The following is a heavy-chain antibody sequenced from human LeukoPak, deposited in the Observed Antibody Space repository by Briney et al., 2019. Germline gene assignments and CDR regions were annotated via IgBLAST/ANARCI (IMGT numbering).Heavy chain of an antibody. Sequence: SGPTLVNPTQTLTLTCTFSGFSLSTSGMCVSWIRQPPGKALEWLARIDWDDDKYYSTSLKTRLTISKDSSKNQVVLTMTNMDPVDTATYYCARIRQQLVSDYYYYMDVWGKGTTVTVSS. V-gene: IGHV2-70*11. J-gene: IGHJ6*03. CDR1: GFSLSTSGMC. D-gene: IGHD6-13*01. CDR3: ARIRQQLVSDYYYYMDV. CDR2: IDWDDDK.